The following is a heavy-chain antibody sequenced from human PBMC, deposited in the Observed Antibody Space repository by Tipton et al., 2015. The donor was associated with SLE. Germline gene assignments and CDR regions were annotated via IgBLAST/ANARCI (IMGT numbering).Heavy chain of an antibody. CDR2: IYYSGST. V-gene: IGHV4-4*02. D-gene: IGHD1/OR15-1a*01. J-gene: IGHJ3*02. Sequence: TLSLTCAVSGGSISSSNWWSWVRQPPGKGLEWIGYIYYSGSTYYSPSLKSRVTISVDTSKNQFSLKLSSVTAADTAVYYCARDRGTGTDAFDIWGQGTMVTVSS. CDR1: GGSISSSNW. CDR3: ARDRGTGTDAFDI.